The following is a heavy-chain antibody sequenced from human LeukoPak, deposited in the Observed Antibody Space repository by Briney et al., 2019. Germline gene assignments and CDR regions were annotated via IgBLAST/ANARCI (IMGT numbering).Heavy chain of an antibody. CDR3: ARDGVTHCSSTSCYSYYYSMDV. J-gene: IGHJ6*02. D-gene: IGHD2-2*01. V-gene: IGHV3-7*01. CDR2: IKQDGSEK. Sequence: PGGSLRLSCAASGFTFSSYWMSWVRQAPGKGLEWVANIKQDGSEKYYVDSVKGRFTISRDNAKNSLYLQMNSLRAEDTAVYYCARDGVTHCSSTSCYSYYYSMDVWGQGTTVTVSS. CDR1: GFTFSSYW.